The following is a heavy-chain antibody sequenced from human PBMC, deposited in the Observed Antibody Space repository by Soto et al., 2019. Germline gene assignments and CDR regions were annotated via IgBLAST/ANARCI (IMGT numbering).Heavy chain of an antibody. D-gene: IGHD3-16*01. CDR3: ARGGATSKRPYYYGMDV. V-gene: IGHV4-30-4*02. Sequence: SETLSLTCTVSGGSISSGDYYWSWIRQPPGKGLEWIGYIYYSGSTYYNPSLKSRVTISVDTSKNQFSLKLSSVTAADTAVYYCARGGATSKRPYYYGMDVWGQGTTVTVSS. CDR1: GGSISSGDYY. CDR2: IYYSGST. J-gene: IGHJ6*02.